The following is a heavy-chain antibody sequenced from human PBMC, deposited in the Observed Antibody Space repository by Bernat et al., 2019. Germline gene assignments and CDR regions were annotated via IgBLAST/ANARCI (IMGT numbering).Heavy chain of an antibody. V-gene: IGHV3-23*01. CDR3: TTLYYDILTGYYIDY. Sequence: EVQLLESGGGLVQPGGSLRLSCAASGFTFSSYAMSWVRQAPGKGLEWVSAISGSGGSTYYADSVKGRFTISRDNSKNTLYLQMNSLRAEDTAVYYCTTLYYDILTGYYIDYWGQGTLVTVSS. CDR2: ISGSGGST. D-gene: IGHD3-9*01. CDR1: GFTFSSYA. J-gene: IGHJ4*02.